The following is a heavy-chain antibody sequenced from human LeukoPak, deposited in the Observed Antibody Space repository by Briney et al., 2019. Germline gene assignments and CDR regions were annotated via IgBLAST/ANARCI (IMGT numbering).Heavy chain of an antibody. D-gene: IGHD2-8*02. Sequence: GGSLRLSCAASGFTFSSSAMHWVRQGPGKGLEWVAYIALHGNNKYYADSVKGRVTISRDNSKRTLYLQMNSLRADDTAVYYCAKDGSWSCTDWGQGALVTVSS. CDR3: AKDGSWSCTD. V-gene: IGHV3-30*02. CDR2: IALHGNNK. J-gene: IGHJ4*02. CDR1: GFTFSSSA.